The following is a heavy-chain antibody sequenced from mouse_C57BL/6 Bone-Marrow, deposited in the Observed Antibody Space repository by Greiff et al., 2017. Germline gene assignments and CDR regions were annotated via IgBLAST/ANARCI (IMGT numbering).Heavy chain of an antibody. J-gene: IGHJ1*03. D-gene: IGHD1-1*01. CDR2: IYPGDGDT. CDR1: GYAFSSSW. Sequence: VQLQQSGPELVKPGASVKISCKASGYAFSSSWMNWVKQRPGKGLEWIGRIYPGDGDTNYNGKFKGKATLTADKSSSTANMQLSSLTSEDSAVYFCAGEDYYGSSALLVPRYFDVWGTGTTVTVSS. V-gene: IGHV1-82*01. CDR3: AGEDYYGSSALLVPRYFDV.